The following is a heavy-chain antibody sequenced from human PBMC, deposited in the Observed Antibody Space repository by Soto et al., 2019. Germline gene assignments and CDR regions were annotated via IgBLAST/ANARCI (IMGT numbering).Heavy chain of an antibody. CDR2: IYTSGST. V-gene: IGHV4-4*07. D-gene: IGHD5-12*01. CDR3: ARERREEIHDGYDIDY. CDR1: GGSISDYY. J-gene: IGHJ4*02. Sequence: SETLSLTCTVSGGSISDYYWSWIRQPAGKGLEWIGRIYTSGSTDYNPSLKSRVTISIDTSKNQFSLKVTSMTAADTAVYYCARERREEIHDGYDIDYWGQGTLVTVSS.